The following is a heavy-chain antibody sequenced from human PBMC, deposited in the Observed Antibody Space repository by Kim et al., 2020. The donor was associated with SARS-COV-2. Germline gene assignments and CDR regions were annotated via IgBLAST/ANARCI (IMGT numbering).Heavy chain of an antibody. CDR3: ARSVAGGAATFDY. CDR1: GGSISSYY. J-gene: IGHJ4*02. D-gene: IGHD1-26*01. CDR2: IYYSGST. Sequence: SETLSLTCTVSGGSISSYYWSWIRQPPGKGLEWIGYIYYSGSTNYNPSLKSRVTISVDTSKNQFSLKLSYVTAADTAVYYCARSVAGGAATFDYWGQGTLVTVSS. V-gene: IGHV4-59*08.